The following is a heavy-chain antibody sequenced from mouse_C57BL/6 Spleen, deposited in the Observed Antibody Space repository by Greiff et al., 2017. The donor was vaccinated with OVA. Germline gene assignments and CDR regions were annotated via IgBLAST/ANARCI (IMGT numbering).Heavy chain of an antibody. Sequence: QVQLQQPGTDLVKPGASVKLSCKASGYTFTSYWMHWVKQRPGQGLEWIGNINPSNGGTNYNEKFKSKATLTVDKSSSTAYRQLSSLTSEDSAVYYCARLGYYDYDGAWFAYWGQGTLVTVSA. CDR2: INPSNGGT. J-gene: IGHJ3*01. D-gene: IGHD2-4*01. V-gene: IGHV1-53*01. CDR3: ARLGYYDYDGAWFAY. CDR1: GYTFTSYW.